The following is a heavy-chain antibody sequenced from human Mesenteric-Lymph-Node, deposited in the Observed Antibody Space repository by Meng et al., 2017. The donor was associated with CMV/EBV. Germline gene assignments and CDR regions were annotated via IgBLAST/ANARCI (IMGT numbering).Heavy chain of an antibody. D-gene: IGHD5-12*01. V-gene: IGHV3-43*01. CDR2: ISWDGGST. Sequence: GESLKISCAASGFTFDDYTMHWVRQAPGKGLEWVSLISWDGGSTYYADSVKGRFTISRDNSKNSLYLEMNSLRTEDTAFYYCAKDIYSGYDYSFEYWGRGTLVTVSS. CDR3: AKDIYSGYDYSFEY. J-gene: IGHJ4*02. CDR1: GFTFDDYT.